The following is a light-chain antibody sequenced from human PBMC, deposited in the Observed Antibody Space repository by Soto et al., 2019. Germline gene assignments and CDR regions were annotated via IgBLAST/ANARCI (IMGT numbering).Light chain of an antibody. CDR3: QQRSNWPPLT. V-gene: IGKV3-11*01. CDR1: QSVSSY. J-gene: IGKJ4*01. Sequence: EIVFTQSPAPLSLSPGERAPLSCRASQSVSSYLAWYQQKPGQAPRLLIYDASNRATGIPARFSGSGSGTDFTLTISNLEPEDFAVYYCQQRSNWPPLTFGGGTKVDIK. CDR2: DAS.